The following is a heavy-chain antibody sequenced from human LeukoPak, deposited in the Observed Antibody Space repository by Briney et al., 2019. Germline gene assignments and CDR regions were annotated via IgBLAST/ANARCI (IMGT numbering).Heavy chain of an antibody. V-gene: IGHV2-5*02. CDR3: AHMGVIAVAGWDYFDY. Sequence: SGPTLVNPPQTLTLTCTFSGFSLSTRGGGVGWIRQPPGKALEWLALIYWDDDKRYSPSLKSRLTITKDTSKNQVVLTMTNMDPVDTATYYCAHMGVIAVAGWDYFDYWGQGTLVTVSS. D-gene: IGHD6-19*01. J-gene: IGHJ4*02. CDR1: GFSLSTRGGG. CDR2: IYWDDDK.